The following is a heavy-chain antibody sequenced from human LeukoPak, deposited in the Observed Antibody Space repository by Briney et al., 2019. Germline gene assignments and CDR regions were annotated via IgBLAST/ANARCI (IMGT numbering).Heavy chain of an antibody. J-gene: IGHJ5*02. V-gene: IGHV3-53*01. CDR2: IYSGGST. Sequence: PGGSLRLSCAASGLAVRSNYMSWVRQAAGKGLEWVSVIYSGGSTYYADSVKGRFTISRDNSKNTLYLQMNSLRAEDTAVYYCAKEGYCSGGSCYPSNWFDPWGQGTLVTVSS. D-gene: IGHD2-15*01. CDR1: GLAVRSNY. CDR3: AKEGYCSGGSCYPSNWFDP.